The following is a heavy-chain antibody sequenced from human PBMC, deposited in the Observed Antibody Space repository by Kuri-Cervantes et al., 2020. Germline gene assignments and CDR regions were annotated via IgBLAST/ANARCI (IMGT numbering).Heavy chain of an antibody. CDR1: GVTFSNAW. CDR3: TTDLYMWTTTFDY. Sequence: AETLRLTCPAYGVTFSNAWRSWVRQAPGKGLEWVGRIKSKTDGGTTDYAAPVKGRFTISRDDSKNTLYLQMNSLKTEDTAVYYCTTDLYMWTTTFDYWAQGTLVTVSS. J-gene: IGHJ4*02. V-gene: IGHV3-15*01. D-gene: IGHD3/OR15-3a*01. CDR2: IKSKTDGGTT.